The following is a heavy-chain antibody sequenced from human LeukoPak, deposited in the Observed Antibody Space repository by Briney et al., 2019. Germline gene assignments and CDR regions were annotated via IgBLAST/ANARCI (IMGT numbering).Heavy chain of an antibody. CDR1: GASISNFY. CDR3: ARDKIYFIPGSYSICMDV. Sequence: SETLSLTCTVSGASISNFYWSWIRQSAGKGLEWIGRIYTSGSTNYNPSLKSRVTMSVDTSKKQFSLELSSVTAADTAVYYCARDKIYFIPGSYSICMDVWGKGTTVTISS. CDR2: IYTSGST. V-gene: IGHV4-4*07. D-gene: IGHD3-10*01. J-gene: IGHJ6*04.